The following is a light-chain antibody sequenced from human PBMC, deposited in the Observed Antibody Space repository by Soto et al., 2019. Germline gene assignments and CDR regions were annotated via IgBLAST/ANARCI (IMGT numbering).Light chain of an antibody. CDR1: SSDVGGHNS. V-gene: IGLV2-14*01. CDR2: NVS. J-gene: IGLJ1*01. CDR3: TSYTSSSTYV. Sequence: QSVLTQPASVSASPGQSITISCTGTSSDVGGHNSVSWYQQHPGKAPKLMIYNVSNRPSGVSNRFSGSKSGNTASLTISGLLAEDEADYYCTSYTSSSTYVFGAGTKVTVL.